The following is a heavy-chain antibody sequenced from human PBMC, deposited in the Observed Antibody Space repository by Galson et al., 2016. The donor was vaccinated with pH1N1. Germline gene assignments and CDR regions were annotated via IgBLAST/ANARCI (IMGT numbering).Heavy chain of an antibody. J-gene: IGHJ4*02. CDR1: GFIFDDYA. CDR2: ISWHRENI. D-gene: IGHD1-1*01. CDR3: VTSESALASGFDF. Sequence: SLRLSCAASGFIFDDYAMYWVRQAPGEGLEWVAGISWHRENIGYADSVEGRYTLSRDNAKNSLYLQMESLRTEDTALYYCVTSESALASGFDFWGRGALGPVSS. V-gene: IGHV3-9*01.